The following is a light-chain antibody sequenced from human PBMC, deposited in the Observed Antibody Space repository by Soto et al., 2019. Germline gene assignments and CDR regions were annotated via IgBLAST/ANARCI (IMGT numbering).Light chain of an antibody. J-gene: IGKJ1*01. V-gene: IGKV3-15*01. Sequence: EIVMTQSPATLSVSPGERATLSCRASQSVSSNLAWYQQKPGQAPRLLIYGASTSATGIPARFSGSGSGTEFTLTISSLQSDDVAVYYCQPYNNWPETFGQGTKVEIK. CDR1: QSVSSN. CDR2: GAS. CDR3: QPYNNWPET.